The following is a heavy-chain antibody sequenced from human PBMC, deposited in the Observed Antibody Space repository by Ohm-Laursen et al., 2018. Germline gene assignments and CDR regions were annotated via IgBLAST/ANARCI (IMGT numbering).Heavy chain of an antibody. J-gene: IGHJ4*02. CDR3: ARDPRHYYGSGSLY. D-gene: IGHD3-10*01. CDR2: ISSSSSYI. Sequence: GSLRLSCAASGFTFSSYSMNWVRQAPGKGLEWVSSISSSSSYIYYADSVKGRFTISRDNAKNSLYLQMNSLRAEDTAVYYCARDPRHYYGSGSLYWGQGTLVTVSS. CDR1: GFTFSSYS. V-gene: IGHV3-21*01.